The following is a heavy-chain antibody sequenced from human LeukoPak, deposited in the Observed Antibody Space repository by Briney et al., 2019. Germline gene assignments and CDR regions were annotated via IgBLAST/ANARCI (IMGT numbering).Heavy chain of an antibody. V-gene: IGHV4-34*01. Sequence: PSETLSLTCAVHGASFSGYYWSWIRQPPGKGLEWIGEINHRGDTNYNPSLKSRVTISVDTSNNQFSVKLSSVTAADTAVYYCARESWAVGAYDYWGQGTLVTVSS. CDR3: ARESWAVGAYDY. CDR1: GASFSGYY. J-gene: IGHJ4*02. CDR2: INHRGDT. D-gene: IGHD1-26*01.